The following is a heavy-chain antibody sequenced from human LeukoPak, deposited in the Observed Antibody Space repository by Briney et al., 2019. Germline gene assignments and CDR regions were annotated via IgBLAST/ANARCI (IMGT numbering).Heavy chain of an antibody. Sequence: GGSLRLSCAASGFTFSDYYMSWIRQAPGKGLEWVSYISSSSSYTNYADSVKGRFTISRDNAKKSMYLQMNSLTAEDTAVYFCARGSSGQYYFDLWGQGTLVTVSS. V-gene: IGHV3-11*06. CDR3: ARGSSGQYYFDL. CDR2: ISSSSSYT. J-gene: IGHJ4*02. D-gene: IGHD6-19*01. CDR1: GFTFSDYY.